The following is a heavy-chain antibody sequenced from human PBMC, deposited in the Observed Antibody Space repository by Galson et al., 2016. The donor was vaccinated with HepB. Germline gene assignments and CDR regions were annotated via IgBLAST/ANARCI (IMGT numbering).Heavy chain of an antibody. J-gene: IGHJ4*02. CDR3: ARDYSSRWFYFDY. CDR2: IGSGGSTI. D-gene: IGHD6-13*01. Sequence: SLRLSCAASGFFFSDYYMTWIRQAPGKGLEWVSYIGSGGSTIYYADSVKGRFTVSRDNAKNSLFPKMNSLRAEDTAVYYCARDYSSRWFYFDYWGQGTLVTVSS. V-gene: IGHV3-11*01. CDR1: GFFFSDYY.